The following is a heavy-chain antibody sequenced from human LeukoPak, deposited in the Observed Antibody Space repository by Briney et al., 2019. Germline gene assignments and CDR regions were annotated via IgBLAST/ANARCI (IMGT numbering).Heavy chain of an antibody. Sequence: PGGSLRLSCAASGFTFSNYWMHWVRQAPGKGLVWVSRINTDGRRAIYADSVKGRFTISRDNAKNSLYLQMNSLRAEDTAVYYCARDQWLDYWGQGTLVTVSS. CDR3: ARDQWLDY. V-gene: IGHV3-74*01. D-gene: IGHD6-19*01. CDR2: INTDGRRA. CDR1: GFTFSNYW. J-gene: IGHJ4*02.